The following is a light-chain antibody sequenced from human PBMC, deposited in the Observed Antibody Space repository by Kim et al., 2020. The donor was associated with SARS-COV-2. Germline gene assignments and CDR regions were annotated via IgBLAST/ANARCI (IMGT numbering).Light chain of an antibody. CDR2: GAS. V-gene: IGKV3-20*01. Sequence: GERANLSWRDSQRVTSNDLAGYKKNPGKPPRLLIYGASSRAKGSPDRFSGSGWGTDFTLTNSRLEPEDFAVYYCQQYVTSFRTFGQGTKLEI. J-gene: IGKJ2*01. CDR1: QRVTSND. CDR3: QQYVTSFRT.